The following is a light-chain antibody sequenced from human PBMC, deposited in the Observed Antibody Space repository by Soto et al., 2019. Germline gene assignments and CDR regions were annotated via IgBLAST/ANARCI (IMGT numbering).Light chain of an antibody. CDR2: EVI. CDR1: SSDIGGYNY. V-gene: IGLV2-14*01. J-gene: IGLJ2*01. CDR3: SSYTFATTVI. Sequence: QSVLTQPASVSGSPGQSITISCTGTSSDIGGYNYVSWYQQHPGKAPKLIIYEVIYRPSGVSDRFSGSKSGNTASLTISGLQAEDEADYYCSSYTFATTVIFGGGTKLTVL.